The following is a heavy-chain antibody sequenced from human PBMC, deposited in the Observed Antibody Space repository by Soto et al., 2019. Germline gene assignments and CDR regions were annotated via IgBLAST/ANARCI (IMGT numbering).Heavy chain of an antibody. CDR1: GFTFSSYG. J-gene: IGHJ6*02. CDR3: AKGLGADCSGGSCHYYYGMDV. D-gene: IGHD2-15*01. V-gene: IGHV3-30*18. Sequence: QVQLVESGGGVVQPGRSLRLSCAASGFTFSSYGMHWVRQAPGKGLEWVAVISYDGSNKYYADSVKGRFTISRDNSKNXLXLXKNSLRAEDTAVYYCAKGLGADCSGGSCHYYYGMDVWGQGTTVTVSS. CDR2: ISYDGSNK.